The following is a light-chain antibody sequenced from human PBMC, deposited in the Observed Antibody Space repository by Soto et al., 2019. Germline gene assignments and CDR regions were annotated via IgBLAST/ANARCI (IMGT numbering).Light chain of an antibody. CDR1: HDISNY. V-gene: IGKV1-33*01. CDR3: QHYNSYSEA. Sequence: DIQIAQAQSALSSSVGDRVSITCQASHDISNYLNWYQQKPGKAPKLLIYDASNLETGVPSRFSGSGSGTDFTLTISSLQPDDFATYYCQHYNSYSEAFGQGTKVDIK. J-gene: IGKJ1*01. CDR2: DAS.